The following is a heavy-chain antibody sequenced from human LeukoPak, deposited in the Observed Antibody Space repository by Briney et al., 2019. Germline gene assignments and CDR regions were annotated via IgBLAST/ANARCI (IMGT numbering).Heavy chain of an antibody. D-gene: IGHD3-22*01. CDR2: ISWNSGSI. CDR3: AKDIHYDSSGPWAFDI. CDR1: GFTFDDYA. Sequence: GGSLRLSCAASGFTFDDYAMHWVRQAPGKGLEWVSGISWNSGSIGYADSVKGRFTISRDNAKNSLYLQMNSLRAEDTALYYCAKDIHYDSSGPWAFDIRGQGTMVTVSS. J-gene: IGHJ3*02. V-gene: IGHV3-9*01.